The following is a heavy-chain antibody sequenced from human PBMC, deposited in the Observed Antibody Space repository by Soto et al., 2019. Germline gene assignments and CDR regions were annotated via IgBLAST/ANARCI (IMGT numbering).Heavy chain of an antibody. D-gene: IGHD4-17*01. Sequence: GGSLRLSCAASGFTFSGSAMHWVHQASGKGLEWVGRIRSKANSYATAYAASVKGRFTISRDDSKNTAYLQMNSLKTEDTAVYYCTRHRDYGDALDAFDIWGQGTMVTVSS. CDR2: IRSKANSYAT. CDR1: GFTFSGSA. V-gene: IGHV3-73*01. J-gene: IGHJ3*02. CDR3: TRHRDYGDALDAFDI.